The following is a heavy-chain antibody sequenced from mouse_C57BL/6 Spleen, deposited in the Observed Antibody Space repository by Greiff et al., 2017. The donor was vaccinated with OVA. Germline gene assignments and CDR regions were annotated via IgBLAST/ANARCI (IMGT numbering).Heavy chain of an antibody. CDR1: GYTFTSYW. V-gene: IGHV1-55*01. J-gene: IGHJ3*01. Sequence: QVQLQQSGAELVKPGASVKMSCKASGYTFTSYWITWVKQRPGQGLGWIGDIYPGSGSTNYNEKFKSKATLTVAPSSSTAYMQLSSLTSGLSAVFYCASAPGVYCGAFWRQGSLVTVCA. CDR2: IYPGSGST. CDR3: ASAPGVYCGAF. D-gene: IGHD1-1*01.